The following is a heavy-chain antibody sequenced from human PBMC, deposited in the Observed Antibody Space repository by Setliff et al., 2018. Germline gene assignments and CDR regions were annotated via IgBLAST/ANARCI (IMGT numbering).Heavy chain of an antibody. J-gene: IGHJ4*02. CDR3: AKDRVPDGIWEFDS. D-gene: IGHD1-26*01. Sequence: GESLKISCATSGFTFRDYSLAWVRQAPGQGLEWVSGIVQSGHTFYADSMEGRFTISRDNTRNTISLQIDDLRAEDTATYYCAKDRVPDGIWEFDSWGQGLLVTVSS. CDR2: IVQSGHT. V-gene: IGHV3-53*01. CDR1: GFTFRDYS.